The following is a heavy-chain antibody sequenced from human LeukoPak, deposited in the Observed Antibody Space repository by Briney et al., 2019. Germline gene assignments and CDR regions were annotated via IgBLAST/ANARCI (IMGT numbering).Heavy chain of an antibody. J-gene: IGHJ4*02. CDR1: GFTFSRSA. CDR2: IIYSGGAT. CDR3: AKDGLYYDGSEHVYYFDS. D-gene: IGHD3-22*01. V-gene: IGHV3-23*01. Sequence: PGGSLRLSCAASGFTFSRSAMTWVRQGPGTGLEFVASIIYSGGATYYADSVKGRFTISRDKSKNTLYLQMNSLRAEDTALYSCAKDGLYYDGSEHVYYFDSWGQGTLVTVSS.